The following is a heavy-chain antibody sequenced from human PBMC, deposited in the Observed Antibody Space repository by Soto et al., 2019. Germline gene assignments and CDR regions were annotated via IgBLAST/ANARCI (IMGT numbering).Heavy chain of an antibody. Sequence: ASVKVSCKDSGHTFSNYAMHWVRQAPGQTLEWMGWVNADNGNKKYSKKFQDRVTITRDTSASTVYMELSSLNYEDTAVYYCARGVRIGVMFDYWGQGTLVTSPQ. J-gene: IGHJ4*02. CDR2: VNADNGNK. D-gene: IGHD2-21*01. CDR3: ARGVRIGVMFDY. V-gene: IGHV1-3*01. CDR1: GHTFSNYA.